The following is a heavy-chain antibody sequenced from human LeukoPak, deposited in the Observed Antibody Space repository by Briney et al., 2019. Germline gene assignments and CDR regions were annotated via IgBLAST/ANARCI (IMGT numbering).Heavy chain of an antibody. CDR3: ARDFTNIRGGGYFDN. D-gene: IGHD2/OR15-2a*01. V-gene: IGHV3-33*01. Sequence: GESLKISCAASGFPFSSYVMHWLRQAPGKGLEWVAVIWFDGGKIYYADSVKGRFTISRDNSKNTLYLQMNSLRAEDTAVYNCARDFTNIRGGGYFDNWGQGTLVTVSS. CDR1: GFPFSSYV. CDR2: IWFDGGKI. J-gene: IGHJ4*02.